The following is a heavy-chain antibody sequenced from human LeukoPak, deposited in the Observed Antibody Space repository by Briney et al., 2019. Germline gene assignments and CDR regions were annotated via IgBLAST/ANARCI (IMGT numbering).Heavy chain of an antibody. CDR3: AREDILTGSMAAFDI. CDR1: GGSISSYY. CDR2: IYYSEST. D-gene: IGHD3-9*01. J-gene: IGHJ3*02. V-gene: IGHV4-59*01. Sequence: PSETLSLTCTVSGGSISSYYWSWIRQPPGKGLEWIGYIYYSESTNYNPSLKSRVTISVDTSKNQFSLKLSSVTAADTAVYYCAREDILTGSMAAFDIWGQGTMVTVSS.